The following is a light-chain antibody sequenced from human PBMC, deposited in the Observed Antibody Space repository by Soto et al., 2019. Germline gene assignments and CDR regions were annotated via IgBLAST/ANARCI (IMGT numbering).Light chain of an antibody. Sequence: EIVLTQSPWTLSLSPGERATLSCRASQRVSARYLAWYQQTPGQGPRLLIYGASSRATGTPDRFSGSGSGTDFTLTISRLEPEDFAVYYCQQYGDSPLTFGPWTRVDIK. V-gene: IGKV3-20*01. CDR3: QQYGDSPLT. CDR1: QRVSARY. J-gene: IGKJ3*01. CDR2: GAS.